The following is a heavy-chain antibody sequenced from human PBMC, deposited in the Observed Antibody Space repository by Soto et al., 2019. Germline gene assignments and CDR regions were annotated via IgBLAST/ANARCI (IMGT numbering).Heavy chain of an antibody. V-gene: IGHV3-9*01. J-gene: IGHJ4*02. CDR2: ISWNSGSI. CDR1: GFTFDDYA. D-gene: IGHD6-19*01. Sequence: EVQLVESGGGLVQPGRSLRLSCAASGFTFDDYAMHWVRQAPGKGLGWVSGISWNSGSIGYADSVKGRFTISRDNAKNSLYLQMNSLRAEDTALYYCAKDIGGWVAVAGFDYWGQGTLVTVSS. CDR3: AKDIGGWVAVAGFDY.